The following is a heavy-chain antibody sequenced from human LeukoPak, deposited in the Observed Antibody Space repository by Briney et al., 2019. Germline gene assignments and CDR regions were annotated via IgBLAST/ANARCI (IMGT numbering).Heavy chain of an antibody. D-gene: IGHD3-22*01. J-gene: IGHJ4*02. CDR3: AKVTYYYDSSGHHPYFDY. V-gene: IGHV3-23*01. CDR1: GFTFSSYA. Sequence: GGSLRLSCAASGFTFSSYAMSWVRQAPGKGLEWVSAISGSGGSTYYADSVKGRFTISRDNSKNTLYLQMNSLRAEDTAVYYCAKVTYYYDSSGHHPYFDYWGQGTLVTVSS. CDR2: ISGSGGST.